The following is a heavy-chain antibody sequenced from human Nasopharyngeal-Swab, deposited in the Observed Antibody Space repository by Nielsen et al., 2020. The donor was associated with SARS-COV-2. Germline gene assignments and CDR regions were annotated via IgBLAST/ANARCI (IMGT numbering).Heavy chain of an antibody. CDR2: FYYSGIT. V-gene: IGHV4-59*12. J-gene: IGHJ4*02. Sequence: PQTLSLTCTVSGGSTSSYYWSWNRQSPGKGLEWIGYFYYSGITNYNPSLKGRVTILIATSKNQFSLKLNSVTAADTAVYYWAREVVGGLVDSWGQGTLVTVSS. D-gene: IGHD1-26*01. CDR3: AREVVGGLVDS. CDR1: GGSTSSYY.